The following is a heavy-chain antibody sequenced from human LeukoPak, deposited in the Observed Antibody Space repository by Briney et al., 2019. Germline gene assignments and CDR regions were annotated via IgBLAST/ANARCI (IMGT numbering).Heavy chain of an antibody. CDR3: AREVRAAGTVLVDY. V-gene: IGHV4-59*01. Sequence: SETLSLTCTVSGISISSSYWSWIRQPPGKGLEWIGYINYSTSANYNASPTTPLTISIHTSKNQFSLKLSSVTAADTAVYYCAREVRAAGTVLVDYWGQGTLVTVSS. D-gene: IGHD6-13*01. CDR2: INYSTSA. CDR1: GISISSSY. J-gene: IGHJ4*02.